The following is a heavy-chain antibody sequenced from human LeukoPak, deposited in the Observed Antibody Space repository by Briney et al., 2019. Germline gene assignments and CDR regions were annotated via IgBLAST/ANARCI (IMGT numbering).Heavy chain of an antibody. CDR2: MYYSGST. CDR1: GGSISSYY. CDR3: ARDRGTQGYGDYFDY. J-gene: IGHJ4*02. D-gene: IGHD4-17*01. V-gene: IGHV4-59*01. Sequence: SETLSLTCTVSGGSISSYYWSWIRQPPGKGLEWIGYMYYSGSTNYNPSLKSRVTISVDTSKNQFSLKLSSVTAADTAVYYCARDRGTQGYGDYFDYWGQGTLVTVSS.